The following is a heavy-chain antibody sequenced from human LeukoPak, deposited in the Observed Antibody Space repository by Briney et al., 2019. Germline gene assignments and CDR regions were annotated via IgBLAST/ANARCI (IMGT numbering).Heavy chain of an antibody. Sequence: GGSLRLSCAASGFTFSSYAMTWVRQAPGKGLEWVSGISDSGGSTYYADSVKGRFTISRDNSKNTLYLQMSSLRAEDTAIYYCARFSYDRTAYTAGDYWGQGTLVTVSS. CDR3: ARFSYDRTAYTAGDY. D-gene: IGHD3-22*01. J-gene: IGHJ4*02. V-gene: IGHV3-23*01. CDR1: GFTFSSYA. CDR2: ISDSGGST.